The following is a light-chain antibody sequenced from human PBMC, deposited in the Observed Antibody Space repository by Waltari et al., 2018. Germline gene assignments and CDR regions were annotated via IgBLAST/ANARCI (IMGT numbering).Light chain of an antibody. Sequence: DIQMTLSPPSLSASVGDRVTITCPASQNIRTYLNWYQQTPGKAPRLLIYAAYTLRSGVPARFSASGSGTNFTLTISSLQPEDFATFYCQQTYSDPRTFGGGTKV. CDR3: QQTYSDPRT. V-gene: IGKV1-39*01. CDR1: QNIRTY. CDR2: AAY. J-gene: IGKJ4*01.